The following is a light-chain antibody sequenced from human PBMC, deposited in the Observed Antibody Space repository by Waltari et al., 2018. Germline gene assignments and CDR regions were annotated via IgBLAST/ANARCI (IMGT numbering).Light chain of an antibody. V-gene: IGLV2-11*01. CDR2: DVT. CDR3: CSYIGSYSVV. J-gene: IGLJ2*01. CDR1: SRDVGGYHY. Sequence: QSALTQPRSVSGSTGQSVTISCTGTSRDVGGYHYVSWYRQPPGKAPKLMIYDVTERPSGVPDRFSGSKSGNTASLTISGLQAEDEADYYCCSYIGSYSVVFGGGTKLTVL.